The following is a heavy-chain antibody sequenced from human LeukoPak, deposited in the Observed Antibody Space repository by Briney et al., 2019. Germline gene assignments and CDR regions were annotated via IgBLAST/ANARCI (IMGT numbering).Heavy chain of an antibody. J-gene: IGHJ4*02. CDR1: GFTFSSYA. CDR2: ISGSGGST. D-gene: IGHD3-22*01. V-gene: IGHV3-23*01. Sequence: PGGSLRLSCAASGFTFSSYAMSWVRQAPGKGLEWVSAISGSGGSTYYADSVKGRFTISRDNSKNTLYLQMNSLRAEDTAVYYCAKVTYDSSGYYYAGHFDYWGQGTLVTVSS. CDR3: AKVTYDSSGYYYAGHFDY.